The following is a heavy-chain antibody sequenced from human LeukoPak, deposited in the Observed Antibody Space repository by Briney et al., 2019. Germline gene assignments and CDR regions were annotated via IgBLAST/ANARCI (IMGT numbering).Heavy chain of an antibody. CDR3: ARAQIVGATTFDY. J-gene: IGHJ4*02. CDR2: IKQDGSEK. V-gene: IGHV3-7*01. CDR1: GFTFISYW. D-gene: IGHD1-26*01. Sequence: GGSLRLSCAASGFTFISYWMSWVRQAPGKGLEWVANIKQDGSEKYYVDSVKGRFTISRDNAKNSLYLQMNSLRAEDTAVYYCARAQIVGATTFDYWGQGTLVTVSS.